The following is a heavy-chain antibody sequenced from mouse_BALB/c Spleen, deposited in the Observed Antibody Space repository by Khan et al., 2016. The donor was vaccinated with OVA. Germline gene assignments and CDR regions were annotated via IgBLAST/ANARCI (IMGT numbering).Heavy chain of an antibody. J-gene: IGHJ3*01. CDR1: GFSLTNYS. Sequence: QVQLQQSGPGLVQPSQSLSITCTVSGFSLTNYSVHWVRQSPGKGLEWLGVIWRAGRTDYNAAFISRLTIRKDNARSEVFFKMNSLQPNGTAIYGCARRGYGYGRGALFAYWDQGNMVTVSA. D-gene: IGHD2-2*01. V-gene: IGHV2-2*02. CDR3: ARRGYGYGRGALFAY. CDR2: IWRAGRT.